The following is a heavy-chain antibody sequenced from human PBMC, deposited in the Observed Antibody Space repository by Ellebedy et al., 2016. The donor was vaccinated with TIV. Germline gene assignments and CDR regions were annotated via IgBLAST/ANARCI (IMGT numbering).Heavy chain of an antibody. V-gene: IGHV3-11*06. Sequence: PGGSLRLSCAASGFSFSDYYMSWIRQAPGKGLEWISYISSSSGYTKYADSVKGRFTISRDIAKNFLYLQMSSLRADDTAVYYCAREGIEVVPSDMGAFDFWGQGTTVAVSS. J-gene: IGHJ3*01. D-gene: IGHD3-22*01. CDR2: ISSSSGYT. CDR3: AREGIEVVPSDMGAFDF. CDR1: GFSFSDYY.